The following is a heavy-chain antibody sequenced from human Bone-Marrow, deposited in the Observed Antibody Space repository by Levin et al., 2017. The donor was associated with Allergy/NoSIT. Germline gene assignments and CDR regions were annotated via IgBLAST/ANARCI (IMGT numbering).Heavy chain of an antibody. V-gene: IGHV3-53*01. CDR1: TFTVYNNY. Sequence: GGSLRLSCAASTFTVYNNYMTWVRQAPGKGLEWVSLIYSTGTTDYADSVKGRFTVSRDKSKNSLYLQMNRLRAEDTAVYYCASGSNFGYWGQGTLVTVSS. CDR3: ASGSNFGY. J-gene: IGHJ4*02. CDR2: IYSTGTT. D-gene: IGHD2-2*01.